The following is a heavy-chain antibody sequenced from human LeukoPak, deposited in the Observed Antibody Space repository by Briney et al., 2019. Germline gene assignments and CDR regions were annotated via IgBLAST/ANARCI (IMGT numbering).Heavy chain of an antibody. CDR2: IFYSGST. D-gene: IGHD2-2*01. V-gene: IGHV4-31*03. CDR1: GGPISSGGYY. Sequence: SETLSLTCTVSGGPISSGGYYWSWIRQQPGKGLEWIGYIFYSGSTYYNPSLKSRVTISVDTSKNQFSLKLSSVTAADTAVYYCARETGCSSSTCYLIDYWGRGTLVTVSS. CDR3: ARETGCSSSTCYLIDY. J-gene: IGHJ4*02.